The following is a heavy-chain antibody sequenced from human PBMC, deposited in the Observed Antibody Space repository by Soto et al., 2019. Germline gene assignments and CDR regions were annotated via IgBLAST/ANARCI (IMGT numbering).Heavy chain of an antibody. D-gene: IGHD2-21*02. CDR3: ARLGPPLYCGGDCYYYYYYGMDV. Sequence: GASVKVSCKASGYTFTSYGISWVRQAPGQGLEWMGWISAYNGNTNYAQKLQGRVTVTTDTSTSTAYMELRSLRSDDTAVYYCARLGPPLYCGGDCYYYYYYGMDVWGQGTTVTVSS. V-gene: IGHV1-18*01. CDR1: GYTFTSYG. J-gene: IGHJ6*02. CDR2: ISAYNGNT.